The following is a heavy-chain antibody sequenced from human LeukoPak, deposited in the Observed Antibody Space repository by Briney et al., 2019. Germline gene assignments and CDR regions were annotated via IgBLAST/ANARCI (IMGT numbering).Heavy chain of an antibody. CDR3: AREWGPGSSWYFDF. D-gene: IGHD3-10*01. CDR2: INSGDGGR. Sequence: ASVKVSCKASGYTFTGYYMHWVRQAPGQGLEWVGAINSGDGGRTLPQKFQGRITLTRDTSTNTVYMELSSLRSEDTAIYYCAREWGPGSSWYFDFWGQGTVVTVSS. V-gene: IGHV1-46*01. CDR1: GYTFTGYY. J-gene: IGHJ4*02.